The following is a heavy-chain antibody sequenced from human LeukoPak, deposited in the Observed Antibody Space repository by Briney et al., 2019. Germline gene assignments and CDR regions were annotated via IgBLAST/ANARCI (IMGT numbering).Heavy chain of an antibody. J-gene: IGHJ4*02. Sequence: GASVKVSCKASGYTFTGYYMHWVRQAPGQGLEWMGWINPNSGGTNYAQKFQGRVTMTRDTSISTAYMELSRLRSDDTAVYYCARVETVAGLDFDYWGQGTLVTVSS. CDR1: GYTFTGYY. CDR2: INPNSGGT. V-gene: IGHV1-2*02. D-gene: IGHD6-19*01. CDR3: ARVETVAGLDFDY.